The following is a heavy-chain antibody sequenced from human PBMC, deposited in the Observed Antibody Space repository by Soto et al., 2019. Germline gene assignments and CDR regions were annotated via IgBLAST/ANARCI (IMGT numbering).Heavy chain of an antibody. J-gene: IGHJ6*02. D-gene: IGHD3-22*01. Sequence: QVQLQESGPGLVKPSQTLSLTCTVSGGSISSGDYYWSWIRQPPGKGLEWIGYIYYSGSTYYNPSRKSRVTIAVATSKNQFSRKLSSVTAADTAGYYCASSCINYDSRGYTPDYYGMDVWGQGTTVTVSS. V-gene: IGHV4-30-4*01. CDR1: GGSISSGDYY. CDR2: IYYSGST. CDR3: ASSCINYDSRGYTPDYYGMDV.